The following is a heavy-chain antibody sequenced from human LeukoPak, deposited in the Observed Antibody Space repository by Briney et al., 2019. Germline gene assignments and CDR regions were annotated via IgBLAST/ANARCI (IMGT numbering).Heavy chain of an antibody. D-gene: IGHD4-17*01. CDR2: FDPEDGET. CDR3: ATSNDYDLGY. CDR1: GYTLTELS. V-gene: IGHV1-24*01. Sequence: GASVKVSCKVSGYTLTELSMHWVRQAPGKGLEWMGGFDPEDGETIYAQKFQGRVTMTEGTSTDTAYMELSSLRSEDTAVYYCATSNDYDLGYWGQGTLVTVSS. J-gene: IGHJ4*02.